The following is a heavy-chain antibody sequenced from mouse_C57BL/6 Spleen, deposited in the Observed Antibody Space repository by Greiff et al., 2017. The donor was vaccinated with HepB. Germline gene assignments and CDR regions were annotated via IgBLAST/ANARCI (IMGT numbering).Heavy chain of an antibody. D-gene: IGHD1-1*01. Sequence: QVQLQQPGAELVRPGSSVKLSCKASGYTFTSYWMDWVKQRPGQGLEWIGNIYPSDSETHYNQKFKDKATLTVDKSSSTAHMQLSSLTSEDSAVYYCAREVYYGSSAWFAYWGQGTLVTVSA. CDR2: IYPSDSET. V-gene: IGHV1-61*01. CDR1: GYTFTSYW. CDR3: AREVYYGSSAWFAY. J-gene: IGHJ3*01.